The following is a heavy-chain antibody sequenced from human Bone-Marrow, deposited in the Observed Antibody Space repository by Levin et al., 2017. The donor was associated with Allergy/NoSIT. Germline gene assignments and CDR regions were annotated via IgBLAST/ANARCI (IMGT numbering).Heavy chain of an antibody. D-gene: IGHD2-15*01. CDR1: GFTFSSYG. CDR2: IWYDGSNK. CDR3: ARDSLKYCSGGSCAPGIDY. V-gene: IGHV3-33*01. Sequence: LSLTCAASGFTFSSYGMHWVRQAPGKGLEWVAVIWYDGSNKYYADSVKGRFTISRDNSKNTLYLQMNSLRAEDTAVYYCARDSLKYCSGGSCAPGIDYWGQGTLVTVSS. J-gene: IGHJ4*02.